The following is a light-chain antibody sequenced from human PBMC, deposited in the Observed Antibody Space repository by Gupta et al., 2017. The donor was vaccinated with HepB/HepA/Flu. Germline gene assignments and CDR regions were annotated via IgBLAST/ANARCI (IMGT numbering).Light chain of an antibody. CDR1: QSISSW. CDR2: EAS. Sequence: DIQMTQSPSTLSASVGDRVTITCRASQSISSWLAWYQENPGKAPKLLIYEASRLERGVPPTFSDSDSGAEFTLTISSLQPHDFATHFCRYDSSYSYTFGEGTKLEIK. V-gene: IGKV1-5*03. CDR3: RYDSSYSYT. J-gene: IGKJ2*01.